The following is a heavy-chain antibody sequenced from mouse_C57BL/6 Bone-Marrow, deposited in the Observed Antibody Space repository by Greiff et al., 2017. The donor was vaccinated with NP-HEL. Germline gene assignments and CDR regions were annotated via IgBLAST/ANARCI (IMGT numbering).Heavy chain of an antibody. D-gene: IGHD1-1*01. J-gene: IGHJ3*01. CDR1: GFNIKDYY. CDR2: IDPEDGET. Sequence: EVQLQQSGAELVKPGASVKLSCTASGFNIKDYYMHWVKQRTEQGLAWIGRIDPEDGETKYAPKFQGKATITADTSATPAYLQLSSLTSEDTAVYYCAPSFYGSRSSFAYWGQGTLVTVSA. CDR3: APSFYGSRSSFAY. V-gene: IGHV14-2*01.